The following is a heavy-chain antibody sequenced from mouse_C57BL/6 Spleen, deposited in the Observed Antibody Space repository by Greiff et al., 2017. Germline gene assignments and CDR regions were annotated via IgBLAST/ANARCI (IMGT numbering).Heavy chain of an antibody. Sequence: EVQLQQSGAELVKPGASVKLSCTASGFNITDYYMHWVKQRTEQGLEWIGRIDPEDGETKYDPKFQGKATITADTSSNTAYLQLSSLTSEDTAVYYCARGSKYDAMDYWGQGTSVTVSS. D-gene: IGHD2-5*01. J-gene: IGHJ4*01. CDR3: ARGSKYDAMDY. CDR1: GFNITDYY. CDR2: IDPEDGET. V-gene: IGHV14-2*01.